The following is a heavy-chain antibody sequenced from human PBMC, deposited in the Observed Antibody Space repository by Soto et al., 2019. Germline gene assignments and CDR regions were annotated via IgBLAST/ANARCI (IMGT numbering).Heavy chain of an antibody. CDR3: ARPDEGGYSSNHHYYYALDV. CDR2: IIPIFDIT. D-gene: IGHD3-22*01. Sequence: QVQLVQSGAEVKKPGSSVKVSFKASGGTFRSYSISWVRQAPGQGLEWMGGIIPIFDITNYAQKFQGRVTITADESTSTAYMELSSLGSDDTAVYYCARPDEGGYSSNHHYYYALDVWGQGTTVTV. J-gene: IGHJ6*02. V-gene: IGHV1-69*01. CDR1: GGTFRSYS.